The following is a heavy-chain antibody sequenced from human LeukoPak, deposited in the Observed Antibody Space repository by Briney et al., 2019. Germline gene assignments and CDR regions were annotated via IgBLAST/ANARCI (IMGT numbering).Heavy chain of an antibody. V-gene: IGHV3-21*01. D-gene: IGHD3-10*01. J-gene: IGHJ4*02. CDR1: GFTFSSYS. Sequence: GGSLRLSCAASGFTFSSYSMNWVRQAPGKGLEWVSSISSSSSYIYYADSVEGRFTISRDNAKNSLYLQMNSLRAEDTAVYYCASVMVRGVVDYWGQGTLVTVSS. CDR3: ASVMVRGVVDY. CDR2: ISSSSSYI.